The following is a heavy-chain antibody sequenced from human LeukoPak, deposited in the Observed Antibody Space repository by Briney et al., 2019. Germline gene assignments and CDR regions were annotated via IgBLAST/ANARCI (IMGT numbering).Heavy chain of an antibody. D-gene: IGHD3-22*01. CDR2: INHSGST. CDR1: GGSFSGYY. Sequence: SETLSLTCAVYGGSFSGYYWSWIGQPPGKGLEWIGEINHSGSTNYNPSLKSRVTISVDTSKNQFSLKLSSVTAADTAVYYCARGVKWLLTFWLDYWGQGTLVTVSS. CDR3: ARGVKWLLTFWLDY. J-gene: IGHJ4*02. V-gene: IGHV4-34*01.